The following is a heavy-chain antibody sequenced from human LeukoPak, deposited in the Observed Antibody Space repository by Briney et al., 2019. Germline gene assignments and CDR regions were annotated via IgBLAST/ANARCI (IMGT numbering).Heavy chain of an antibody. J-gene: IGHJ6*03. CDR3: ARGDFWSGYSLGYYMDV. Sequence: GASVKVSCKASGYTFTGYYMHWVRQAPGQGLEWMGWINPNSGGTNYAQKFQGRVTMTRDTSISTAYMELSRLRSDDTAVYYCARGDFWSGYSLGYYMDVWGKGTTVTVSS. CDR2: INPNSGGT. D-gene: IGHD3-3*01. V-gene: IGHV1-2*02. CDR1: GYTFTGYY.